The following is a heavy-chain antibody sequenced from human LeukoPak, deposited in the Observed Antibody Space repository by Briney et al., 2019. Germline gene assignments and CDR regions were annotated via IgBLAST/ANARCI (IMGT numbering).Heavy chain of an antibody. CDR3: AKDEVGATYFDY. CDR2: ISGSGGST. CDR1: GFPFSSYA. D-gene: IGHD1-26*01. Sequence: GSLRLSCAASGFPFSSYAMSWVRQAPGKGLEWVSAISGSGGSTYYADSVKGRFTISRDNSKNTLYLQMNSLRAEDTAVYYCAKDEVGATYFDYWGQGTLVTVSS. J-gene: IGHJ4*02. V-gene: IGHV3-23*01.